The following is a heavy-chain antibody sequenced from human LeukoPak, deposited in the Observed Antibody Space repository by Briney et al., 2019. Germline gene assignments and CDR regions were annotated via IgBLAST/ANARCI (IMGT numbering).Heavy chain of an antibody. V-gene: IGHV4-4*07. CDR2: IYTSAST. D-gene: IGHD4-17*01. Sequence: GRIYTSASTNYNPSLKSRVTISVDTSKNQFSLKLSSVTAADTAVYYCATSLGPGDYFDYWGQGTLVTVSS. J-gene: IGHJ4*02. CDR3: ATSLGPGDYFDY.